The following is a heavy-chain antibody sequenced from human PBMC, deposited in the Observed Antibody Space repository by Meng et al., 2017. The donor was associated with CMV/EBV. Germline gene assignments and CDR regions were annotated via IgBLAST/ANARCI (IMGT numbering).Heavy chain of an antibody. J-gene: IGHJ4*02. D-gene: IGHD4-17*01. CDR3: ASPHYANYFDY. Sequence: SETLSLTCTVSGGSISSSSYYWGWIRQPPGKGLEWIGSIYYSGSTYYNPSLKSRVTISVDTSKNQFSLKLSSVTAADTAVYYCASPHYANYFDYWGQGTLVTVSS. CDR1: GGSISSSSYY. CDR2: IYYSGST. V-gene: IGHV4-39*01.